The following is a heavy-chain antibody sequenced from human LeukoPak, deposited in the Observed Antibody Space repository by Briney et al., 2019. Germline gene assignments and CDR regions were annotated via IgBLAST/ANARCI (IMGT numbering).Heavy chain of an antibody. CDR2: IGTAGDT. Sequence: GGSLRLSCAASGFTFSSYDMHWVRQATGKGLEWVSAIGTAGDTYYLGSVKGRFTISRENAKNSLYLQMNSLRAGDTAVYYCARWAQLADRIDWYFDLWGRGTLVTVSS. J-gene: IGHJ2*01. D-gene: IGHD6-13*01. V-gene: IGHV3-13*01. CDR3: ARWAQLADRIDWYFDL. CDR1: GFTFSSYD.